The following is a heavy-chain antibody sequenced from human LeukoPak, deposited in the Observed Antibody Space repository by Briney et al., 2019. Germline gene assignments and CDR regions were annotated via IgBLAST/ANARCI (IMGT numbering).Heavy chain of an antibody. CDR2: INPNSGGT. Sequence: ASVTVSCKASGYTFTGYYMHWVRQAPGQGLEWMGWINPNSGGTNYAQKFQGKVTMTRGTSISTAYMELSRLRSDDTAVYYCARGGGSGSHFDYWGQGTLVTVSS. CDR3: ARGGGSGSHFDY. D-gene: IGHD3-10*01. V-gene: IGHV1-2*02. CDR1: GYTFTGYY. J-gene: IGHJ4*02.